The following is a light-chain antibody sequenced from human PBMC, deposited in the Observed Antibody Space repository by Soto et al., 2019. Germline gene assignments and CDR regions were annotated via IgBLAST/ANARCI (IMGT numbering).Light chain of an antibody. CDR2: GAS. Sequence: EVVLTQSPVTLSLSPGEGAPSSGGAGRSVSRSYLAWYQQKPGQAPRLLIYGASSRATGIPDRFSGSGSGTDFTLTISRLEPEDFAVYYCQQYDTSIWAYTFGQGTKLEIK. J-gene: IGKJ2*01. CDR1: RSVSRSY. CDR3: QQYDTSIWAYT. V-gene: IGKV3-20*01.